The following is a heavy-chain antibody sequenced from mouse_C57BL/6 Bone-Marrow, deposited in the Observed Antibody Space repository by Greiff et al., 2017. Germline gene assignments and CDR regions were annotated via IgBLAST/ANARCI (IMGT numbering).Heavy chain of an antibody. CDR3: ARLGWDYFDY. J-gene: IGHJ2*01. Sequence: VQLQQSGAELVRPGTSVKVSCKASGYAFTNYLLEWVKQRPGQGLEWIGVINPGSGGTNYNEKFKGKATLTADKSSSTAYMQLSSLTSEDSAVYFCARLGWDYFDYWGQGTTLTVSS. CDR2: INPGSGGT. CDR1: GYAFTNYL. D-gene: IGHD1-1*02. V-gene: IGHV1-54*01.